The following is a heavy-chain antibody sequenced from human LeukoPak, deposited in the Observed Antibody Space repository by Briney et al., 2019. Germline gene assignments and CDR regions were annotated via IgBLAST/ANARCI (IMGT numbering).Heavy chain of an antibody. CDR3: ARVGIAVAHMDV. J-gene: IGHJ6*03. Sequence: GGSLRLSCAASGYTFSTYWMSWVRQAPGKGLEWVANIKQDGREKYYVDSVKGRFTISRDNAKNSLYLQMNSLRAEDTAVYYCARVGIAVAHMDVWGKGTTVTISS. D-gene: IGHD6-19*01. CDR2: IKQDGREK. V-gene: IGHV3-7*01. CDR1: GYTFSTYW.